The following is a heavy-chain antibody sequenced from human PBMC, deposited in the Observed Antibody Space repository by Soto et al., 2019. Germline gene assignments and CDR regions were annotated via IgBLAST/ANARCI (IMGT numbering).Heavy chain of an antibody. CDR1: GFTFSSYG. Sequence: VGSLRLSCSASGFTFSSYGMNWVRQAPGKGLEWVSYISDSGRTIYYADSVKGRFTVSRDDAQNSVYLQMDSLRAEDTAVYYCARDLLHYDFWSGYSAYFYYGMDVWGPGTTVTVSS. J-gene: IGHJ6*02. V-gene: IGHV3-48*03. CDR3: ARDLLHYDFWSGYSAYFYYGMDV. D-gene: IGHD3-3*01. CDR2: ISDSGRTI.